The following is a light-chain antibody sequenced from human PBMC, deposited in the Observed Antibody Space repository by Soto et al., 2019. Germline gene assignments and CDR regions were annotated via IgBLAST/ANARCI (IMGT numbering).Light chain of an antibody. J-gene: IGKJ5*01. CDR3: QQRRSWPTTIT. Sequence: IVLTQSPATLSLSQGERATLSCRASQSVSTYLAWYQQRPGQAPRLLIYDASYRATDIPPRFSGSGSGTDFTLTISSLEPEDFAVYYCQQRRSWPTTITFGQGTRLEIK. V-gene: IGKV3-11*01. CDR2: DAS. CDR1: QSVSTY.